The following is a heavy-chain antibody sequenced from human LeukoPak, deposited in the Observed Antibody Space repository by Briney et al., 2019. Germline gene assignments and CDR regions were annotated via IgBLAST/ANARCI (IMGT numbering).Heavy chain of an antibody. CDR1: GYTFTSYS. Sequence: ASVKVSCKASGYTFTSYSMHWVRQAPGQGLEWMGWINTNTGNPNYAQRFQGRVVFTMDTSISTAYLQLSRLKSEDTAVYYCTREAAAGGVLFDPWGQGTLVTVSS. D-gene: IGHD6-13*01. V-gene: IGHV7-4-1*02. J-gene: IGHJ5*02. CDR2: INTNTGNP. CDR3: TREAAAGGVLFDP.